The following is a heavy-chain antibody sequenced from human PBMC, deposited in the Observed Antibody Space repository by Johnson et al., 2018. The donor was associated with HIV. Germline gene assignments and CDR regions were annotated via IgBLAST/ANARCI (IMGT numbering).Heavy chain of an antibody. CDR2: ISYDGSNK. D-gene: IGHD3-22*01. J-gene: IGHJ3*02. Sequence: QVQLVESGGGVVQPGRSLRLSCAASGFTFSSYAMHWVRQAPGKGLEWVAVISYDGSNKYYTDSVKGRFTISRDNSKNTMLVQMNNLTTEDTAFYYCAKGDYYDRRNPVGEWGWSGDGFDIWGQGTIVSVSS. V-gene: IGHV3-30*04. CDR1: GFTFSSYA. CDR3: AKGDYYDRRNPVGEWGWSGDGFDI.